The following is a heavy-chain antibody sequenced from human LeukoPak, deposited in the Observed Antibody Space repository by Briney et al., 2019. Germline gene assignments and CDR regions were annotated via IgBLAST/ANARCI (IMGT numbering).Heavy chain of an antibody. CDR3: ARDGNCSGGSCYLDWFDP. Sequence: SETLSLTYTVSGGSISSYYWSWIRQPAGKGLEWIGRIYTSGSTNYNPSLKSRVTMSVDTSKNQFSLKLSSVTAADTAVYYCARDGNCSGGSCYLDWFDPWGQGTLVTVSS. CDR2: IYTSGST. V-gene: IGHV4-4*07. J-gene: IGHJ5*02. CDR1: GGSISSYY. D-gene: IGHD2-15*01.